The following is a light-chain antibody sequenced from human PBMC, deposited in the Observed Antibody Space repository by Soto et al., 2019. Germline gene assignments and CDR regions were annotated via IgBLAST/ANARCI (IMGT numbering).Light chain of an antibody. J-gene: IGKJ1*01. V-gene: IGKV3D-15*01. CDR3: QQYNDWPRT. Sequence: EIVMTQSPATLSVSPGERATLSCRASQSVSSSYLAWYQQKPGQAPRLLIYGASSRATGIPDRFSASGSATEFTLTISSLQSEDFAVYYCQQYNDWPRTFGQGTKVDIK. CDR2: GAS. CDR1: QSVSSSY.